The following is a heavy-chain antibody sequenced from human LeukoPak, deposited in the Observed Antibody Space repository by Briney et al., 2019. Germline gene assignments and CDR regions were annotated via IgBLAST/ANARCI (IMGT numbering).Heavy chain of an antibody. Sequence: GGSLRLSCAASGNYWMHWVRQAPGKGLVWVSHINSDGSWTSYADSMKGRFTISKDNAKNTVYLQMNNLRAEDTAVYYCVSFYETYWGRGTLVTVSS. D-gene: IGHD2-2*01. V-gene: IGHV3-74*01. CDR3: VSFYETY. CDR1: GNYW. CDR2: INSDGSWT. J-gene: IGHJ4*02.